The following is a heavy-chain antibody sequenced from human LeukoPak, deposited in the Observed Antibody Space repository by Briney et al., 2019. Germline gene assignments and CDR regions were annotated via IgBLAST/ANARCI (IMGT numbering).Heavy chain of an antibody. D-gene: IGHD4-17*01. Sequence: SETLSLTCTVSGGSISSYYWSWIRQPPGKGLEWIGYIYYSGSTNYNPSLKSRVTISVDTSKNQFSLKLSSVTAADTAVYYCARGTTTVTTANWFDPWGQGTLVTVSS. CDR2: IYYSGST. V-gene: IGHV4-59*01. CDR3: ARGTTTVTTANWFDP. J-gene: IGHJ5*02. CDR1: GGSISSYY.